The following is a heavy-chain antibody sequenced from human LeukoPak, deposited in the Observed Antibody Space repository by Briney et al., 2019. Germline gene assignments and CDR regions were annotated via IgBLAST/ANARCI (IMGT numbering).Heavy chain of an antibody. CDR3: ARGPWAYCGGDCYRAFDI. Sequence: ASVTVSCKASGYTFTRYGINWLRQAPGQGREGMGWISPYNGNTNNAQKVQGRVTMSRNTTKSTAYMELSSLRSEDTAVYYCARGPWAYCGGDCYRAFDIWGQGTMVTVSS. D-gene: IGHD2-21*02. J-gene: IGHJ3*02. CDR1: GYTFTRYG. V-gene: IGHV1-18*01. CDR2: ISPYNGNT.